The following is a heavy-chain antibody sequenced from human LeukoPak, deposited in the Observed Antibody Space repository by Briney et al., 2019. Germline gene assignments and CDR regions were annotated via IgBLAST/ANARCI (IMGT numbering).Heavy chain of an antibody. CDR2: IYYSGST. D-gene: IGHD3-22*01. J-gene: IGHJ4*02. CDR3: AIYDSSGYYYRDY. Sequence: SETLSLTCTVSGGSISSYYWSWIRQPPGKGLEWIGYIYYSGSTNYNPSLKSRVTISVDTSKNQFSLRLRSVTAADTAVYYCAIYDSSGYYYRDYWGQGTLVTVSS. CDR1: GGSISSYY. V-gene: IGHV4-59*01.